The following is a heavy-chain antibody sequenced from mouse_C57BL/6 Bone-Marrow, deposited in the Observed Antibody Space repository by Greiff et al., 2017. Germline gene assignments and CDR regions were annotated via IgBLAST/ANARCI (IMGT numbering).Heavy chain of an antibody. Sequence: QVQLQQPGTELVKPGASVQLSCKASGYTFTSYWMHWVKQRPGQGLEWIGNINPSNGGTNYNEKFKSKATLTVDKSSSTAYMQLSSLTSEDSAVYYCARGAAQATYYFDYWGQGTTLTVSS. CDR3: ARGAAQATYYFDY. J-gene: IGHJ2*01. V-gene: IGHV1-53*01. CDR2: INPSNGGT. D-gene: IGHD3-2*02. CDR1: GYTFTSYW.